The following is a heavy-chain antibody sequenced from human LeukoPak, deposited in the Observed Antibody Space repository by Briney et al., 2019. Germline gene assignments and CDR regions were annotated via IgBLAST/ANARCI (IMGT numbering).Heavy chain of an antibody. Sequence: GGSLRLSCAVSGITLSNYGMAWVRQAPGKGLEWVASLSASGGGTSYADSVRGRFTISRDNAKNTLYLQMNSLRAEDTAVYFCAKRGVVIRVILVGFHKEAYYFDSWGQGVLVNVSS. CDR3: AKRGVVIRVILVGFHKEAYYFDS. CDR1: GITLSNYG. CDR2: LSASGGGT. V-gene: IGHV3-23*01. D-gene: IGHD3-22*01. J-gene: IGHJ4*02.